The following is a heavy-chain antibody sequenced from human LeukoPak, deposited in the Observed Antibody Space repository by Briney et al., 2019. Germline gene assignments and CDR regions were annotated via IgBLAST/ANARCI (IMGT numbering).Heavy chain of an antibody. V-gene: IGHV3-23*01. Sequence: GGSLRLSCAASGFTFSSYAMSWVRQAPGKGLEWVSAISGGGGSTYYADSVKGRFTISRDNSKNTLYLQMNSLRAEDTAVYHCAKDARTRVTGTRLYYFDYWGQGTLVTVSS. J-gene: IGHJ4*02. CDR2: ISGGGGST. CDR3: AKDARTRVTGTRLYYFDY. D-gene: IGHD1-1*01. CDR1: GFTFSSYA.